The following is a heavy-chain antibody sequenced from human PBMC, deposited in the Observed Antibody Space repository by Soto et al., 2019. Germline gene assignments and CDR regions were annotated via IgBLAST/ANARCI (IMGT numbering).Heavy chain of an antibody. CDR1: GLGFRTYN. D-gene: IGHD6-19*01. CDR2: ISSRSSTT. Sequence: ELQLVQSGGGLVQPGGTLRLSRAAAGLGFRTYNMNWVGQAPGRGLEWVSYISSRSSTTYHSDSVKGRFTISRDNAKNSLYLQMDSLRDEDTAVYFCARAIAVGSTSLDYWGLGTRVTVSS. V-gene: IGHV3-48*02. CDR3: ARAIAVGSTSLDY. J-gene: IGHJ4*02.